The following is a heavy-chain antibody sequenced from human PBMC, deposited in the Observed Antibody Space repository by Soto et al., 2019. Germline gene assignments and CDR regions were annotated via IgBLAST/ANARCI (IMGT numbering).Heavy chain of an antibody. Sequence: GGSLRLSCAASGFTFISYAMSWVLQAPGKGLEWVSAISGSGGSTYYADSVKGRFTISRDNSKNTLYLQMNSLRAEDTAVYYCAKSAKWELRYDAFDIWGQGTMVTVSS. CDR2: ISGSGGST. CDR3: AKSAKWELRYDAFDI. CDR1: GFTFISYA. J-gene: IGHJ3*02. D-gene: IGHD1-26*01. V-gene: IGHV3-23*01.